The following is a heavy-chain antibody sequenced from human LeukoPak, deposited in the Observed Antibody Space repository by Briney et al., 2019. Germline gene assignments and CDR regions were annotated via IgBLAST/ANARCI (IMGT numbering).Heavy chain of an antibody. CDR1: GFTFSSYA. CDR3: ARATLGKSDYFDY. J-gene: IGHJ4*02. V-gene: IGHV3-23*01. Sequence: GGSLRLSCAASGFTFSSYAMSWVRQAPGKGLEWVSAISGSGGSTYYADSVKGRFTISRDNAKNSLYLQMNSLRDEDTAVYYCARATLGKSDYFDYWGQGTLVTVSS. CDR2: ISGSGGST. D-gene: IGHD3-16*01.